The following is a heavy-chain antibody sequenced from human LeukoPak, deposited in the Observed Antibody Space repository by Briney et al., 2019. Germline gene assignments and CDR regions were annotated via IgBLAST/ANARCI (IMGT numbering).Heavy chain of an antibody. Sequence: GGSLRLSCAASGFTFSSYWMSWVRQAPGKGLEWVANIKQDGSEKYYVDSVKGRFTTSRDNAKNSLYLQMNSLRAEDTAVYYCARPSPPHYYDSSGYYYGSWGQGTLVTVSS. CDR2: IKQDGSEK. J-gene: IGHJ4*02. CDR1: GFTFSSYW. CDR3: ARPSPPHYYDSSGYYYGS. D-gene: IGHD3-22*01. V-gene: IGHV3-7*01.